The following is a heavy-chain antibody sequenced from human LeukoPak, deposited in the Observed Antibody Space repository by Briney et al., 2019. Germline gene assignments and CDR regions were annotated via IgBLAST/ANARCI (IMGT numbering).Heavy chain of an antibody. V-gene: IGHV3-74*01. CDR3: ARDLRGTRDY. D-gene: IGHD2-15*01. Sequence: GGSLRLSCAASGFTFSTYWVHWVRQAPGEGLVWVSRINPDGSRRDYADSVKGRFTISRDNAKNTLYLQMNRLRAEDTAVYFCARDLRGTRDYWGQGTLVTVSS. CDR2: INPDGSRR. CDR1: GFTFSTYW. J-gene: IGHJ4*02.